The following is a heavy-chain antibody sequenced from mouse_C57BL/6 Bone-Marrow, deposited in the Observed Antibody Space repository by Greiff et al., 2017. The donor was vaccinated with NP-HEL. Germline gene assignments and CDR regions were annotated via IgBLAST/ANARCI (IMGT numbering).Heavy chain of an antibody. V-gene: IGHV1-81*01. CDR3: AGYSYYHAMDY. J-gene: IGHJ4*01. D-gene: IGHD2-3*01. CDR2: IYPRSGNT. Sequence: VKLQESGAELARPGASVKLSCKASGYTFTSYGISWVKQRTGQGLEWIGEIYPRSGNTYYNEKFKGKATLTADKSSSTAYMELRSLTSEDSAVYFCAGYSYYHAMDYWGQGTSVTVSS. CDR1: GYTFTSYG.